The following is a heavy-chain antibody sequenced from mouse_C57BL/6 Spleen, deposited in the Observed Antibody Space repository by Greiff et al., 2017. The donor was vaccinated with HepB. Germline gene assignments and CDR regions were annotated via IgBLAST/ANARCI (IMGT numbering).Heavy chain of an antibody. Sequence: VQLQQSGPELVKPGASVKIPCKASGYTFTDYNMDWVKQSHGKSLEWIGDINPNNGGTIYNQKFKGKATLTVDKSSSTAYMELRSPTSEDTAVYYCARRKTNWYFDVWGTGTTVTVSS. V-gene: IGHV1-18*01. CDR2: INPNNGGT. CDR3: ARRKTNWYFDV. J-gene: IGHJ1*03. CDR1: GYTFTDYN. D-gene: IGHD1-3*01.